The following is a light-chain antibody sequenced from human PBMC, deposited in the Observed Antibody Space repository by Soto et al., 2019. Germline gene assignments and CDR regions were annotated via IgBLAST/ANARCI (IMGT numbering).Light chain of an antibody. J-gene: IGLJ2*01. CDR1: SSDVGVYNS. CDR2: EVS. Sequence: QAVVTQPASVSGSPGQSITISCTGTSSDVGVYNSVSWYQQHPGKAPKLLIYEVSNRPSGVSDRFSGSMSGNTASLTISALQAEDETDYYCCSYTSSSTVVFGGGTKLTVL. CDR3: CSYTSSSTVV. V-gene: IGLV2-14*01.